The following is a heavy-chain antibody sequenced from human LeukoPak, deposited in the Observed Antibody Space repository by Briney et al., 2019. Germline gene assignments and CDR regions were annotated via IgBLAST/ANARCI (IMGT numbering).Heavy chain of an antibody. Sequence: SETLSLTCAISGDSVSRNSAAWNWIRQSPSRGLEWLGRTYYKSKWYNDYAVSVKSRITITPDTSKNQFSLQLKSVTPEDTAVYYCARAPIVGATHIDYWGQGTLVTVSS. CDR2: TYYKSKWYN. D-gene: IGHD1-26*01. V-gene: IGHV6-1*01. CDR3: ARAPIVGATHIDY. CDR1: GDSVSRNSAA. J-gene: IGHJ4*02.